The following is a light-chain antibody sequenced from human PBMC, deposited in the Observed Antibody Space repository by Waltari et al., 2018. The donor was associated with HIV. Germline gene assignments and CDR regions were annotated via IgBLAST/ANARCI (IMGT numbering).Light chain of an antibody. Sequence: AIQLTQSPSSLSASVGDRIPITCRASQGISSALAWYQQRQGKAPKLLIYDASSLKSGVPSRFSGSESGTDFTFTISSLQPEDFATYYCQQFNNYPLTFGGGTKVEI. CDR1: QGISSA. V-gene: IGKV1D-13*01. CDR2: DAS. J-gene: IGKJ4*01. CDR3: QQFNNYPLT.